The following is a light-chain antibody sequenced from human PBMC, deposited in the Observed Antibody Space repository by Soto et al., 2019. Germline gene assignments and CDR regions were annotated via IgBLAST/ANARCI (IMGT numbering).Light chain of an antibody. J-gene: IGKJ1*01. CDR1: QSVSSY. CDR3: QQYNSAPRT. V-gene: IGKV1-27*01. CDR2: AAS. Sequence: DIQLTQSPASLSSSVGERATLTCRASQSVSSYLAWYQQKPGKVPKLLIYAASTLQSGVPSRFSGSGSGTDFTLTISSLQPEDVATYYCQQYNSAPRTFGQGTKVDI.